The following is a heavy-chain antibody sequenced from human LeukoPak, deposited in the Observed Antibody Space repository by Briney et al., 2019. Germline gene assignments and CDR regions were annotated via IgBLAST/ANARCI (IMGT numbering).Heavy chain of an antibody. V-gene: IGHV1-18*01. CDR2: ISTYNGNT. CDR3: ARGSYGSTGTYYYYYMDV. Sequence: ASVKVSCKASGYTFTSHGISWVRQAPGQGLEWMGWISTYNGNTNYAQKLQGRVSMTTDTSTSTAYMDLRSLRSDDTAVYYCARGSYGSTGTYYYYYMDVWGKGTTVTISS. J-gene: IGHJ6*03. D-gene: IGHD4-23*01. CDR1: GYTFTSHG.